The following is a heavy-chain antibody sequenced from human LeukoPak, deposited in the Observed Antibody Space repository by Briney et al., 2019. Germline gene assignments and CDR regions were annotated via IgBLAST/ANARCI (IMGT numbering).Heavy chain of an antibody. Sequence: GGSLRLSCATPGFTFSTYWMTWVRQAPGKGLEWVANIKQDGSEKNYVDSVRGRFTISRDNAKSSLYLQMNSLRAEDTAVYYCASFVPDHWGQGTLVTVSS. D-gene: IGHD3-3*01. CDR3: ASFVPDH. V-gene: IGHV3-7*03. CDR1: GFTFSTYW. CDR2: IKQDGSEK. J-gene: IGHJ5*02.